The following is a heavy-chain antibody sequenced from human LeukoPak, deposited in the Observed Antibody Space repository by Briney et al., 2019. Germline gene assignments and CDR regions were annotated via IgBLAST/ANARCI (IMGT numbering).Heavy chain of an antibody. CDR1: GFTFSIYS. J-gene: IGHJ5*02. CDR3: ARGGELYYDFWSGYYTSWFDP. Sequence: GGSLRLSCAASGFTFSIYSLNWVRQAPGKGLEWVAYIGRSGDRTTKYADSVKGRFTISRDNAKNSLYLQMNSLRAEDTAVYYCARGGELYYDFWSGYYTSWFDPWGQGTLVTVSS. D-gene: IGHD3-3*01. CDR2: IGRSGDRTT. V-gene: IGHV3-48*01.